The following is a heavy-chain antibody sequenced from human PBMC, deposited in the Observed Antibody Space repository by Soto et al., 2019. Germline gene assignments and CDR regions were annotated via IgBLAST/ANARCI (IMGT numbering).Heavy chain of an antibody. J-gene: IGHJ6*02. D-gene: IGHD3-16*01. CDR3: ARGRHGDGMDV. CDR1: GFTFSDYY. CDR2: ISSSSSYT. Sequence: QVQLVESGGGLVKPGGSLRLSCAASGFTFSDYYMSWIRQAPGKGLEWVSYISSSSSYTNYADSVKGRVTISRDNAKNARCRQMTSLRAEDTAVYYCARGRHGDGMDVWGQGTTVTVSS. V-gene: IGHV3-11*05.